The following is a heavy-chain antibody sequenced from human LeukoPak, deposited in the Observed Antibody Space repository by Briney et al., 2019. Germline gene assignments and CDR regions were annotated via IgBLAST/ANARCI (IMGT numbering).Heavy chain of an antibody. J-gene: IGHJ5*02. Sequence: PSETLSLTCTVSGGSIISNSYYWGWIRQPPGKGLEWIGEINHSGSTNYNPSLKSRVTISVDTSKNQFSMKLSSVTAADTAVYYCARRGVRGVRPLNWLDPWGQGTLVTVSS. CDR3: ARRGVRGVRPLNWLDP. V-gene: IGHV4-39*07. CDR2: INHSGST. D-gene: IGHD3-10*01. CDR1: GGSIISNSYY.